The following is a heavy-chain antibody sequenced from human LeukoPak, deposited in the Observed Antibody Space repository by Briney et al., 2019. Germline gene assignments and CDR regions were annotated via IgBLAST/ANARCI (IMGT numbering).Heavy chain of an antibody. J-gene: IGHJ3*02. CDR3: ARLSRTVGRDAFDI. Sequence: GASVKVSCKASGGTFSSYAISWVRQAPGQGLEWMGGIIPIFGTANYTQKFQGRVTITTDESTSTAYMELSSLRSEDTAVYYCARLSRTVGRDAFDIWGQGTMVTVSS. CDR2: IIPIFGTA. V-gene: IGHV1-69*05. CDR1: GGTFSSYA. D-gene: IGHD4-23*01.